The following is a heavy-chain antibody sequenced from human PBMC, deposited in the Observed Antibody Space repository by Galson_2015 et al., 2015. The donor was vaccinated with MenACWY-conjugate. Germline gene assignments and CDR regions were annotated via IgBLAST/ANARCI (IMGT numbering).Heavy chain of an antibody. CDR2: IYHSGSA. D-gene: IGHD1-26*01. Sequence: ETLSLTCTVSGDSITKNNWWSWVRQAPGTGLEWIGEIYHSGSAKYNPSLQSRVTISMDKSKNQFSMNLNSVTTADTATYYCALRRVEARPTSVDNWLDPWGQGTLVTVSS. CDR3: ALRRVEARPTSVDNWLDP. J-gene: IGHJ5*02. CDR1: GDSITKNNW. V-gene: IGHV4-4*02.